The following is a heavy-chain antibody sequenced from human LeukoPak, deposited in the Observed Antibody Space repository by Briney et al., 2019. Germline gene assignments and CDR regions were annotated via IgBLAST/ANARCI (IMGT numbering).Heavy chain of an antibody. CDR3: ARGWRSVQSNQISPFDS. J-gene: IGHJ4*02. CDR1: GYTFTDYG. V-gene: IGHV1-18*01. D-gene: IGHD5-24*01. CDR2: ISGYTGTT. Sequence: ASVKVSCKASGYTFTDYGIGWVRQAPGQGLEWLGWISGYTGTTNYEQNLQGRVTMTTDTATSTAYMELRSLTSDDTAVYYCARGWRSVQSNQISPFDSWGLGTLVTVPS.